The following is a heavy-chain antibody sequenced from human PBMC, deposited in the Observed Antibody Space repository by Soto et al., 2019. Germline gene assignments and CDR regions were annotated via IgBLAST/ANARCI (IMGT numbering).Heavy chain of an antibody. Sequence: QVQLVESGGGVVQPGRSLRLSCAASGFTFSSYGMHWVRQAPGKGLEWVAVIWYDGSNKYYADSVKGRFTISRDNSKNTLYLQMNSLRAEDTAVYYCARDGEYYYGSDTNWFDPWGQGTLVTVSS. D-gene: IGHD3-10*01. CDR1: GFTFSSYG. V-gene: IGHV3-33*01. J-gene: IGHJ5*02. CDR3: ARDGEYYYGSDTNWFDP. CDR2: IWYDGSNK.